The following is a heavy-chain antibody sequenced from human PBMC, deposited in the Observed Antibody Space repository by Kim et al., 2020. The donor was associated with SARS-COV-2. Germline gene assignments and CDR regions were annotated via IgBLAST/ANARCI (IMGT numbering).Heavy chain of an antibody. Sequence: SETLSLTCTVSGGSISSSSYYWGWIRQPPGKGLEWIGSIYYSGGTYYNLSLKSRVTISVDTSKNQFSLKLSSVTAADTAVYYCARDTIGGSYYNGFRFYYFYGMDVWGQGTTVTVSS. D-gene: IGHD1-26*01. V-gene: IGHV4-39*07. CDR1: GGSISSSSYY. J-gene: IGHJ6*02. CDR2: IYYSGGT. CDR3: ARDTIGGSYYNGFRFYYFYGMDV.